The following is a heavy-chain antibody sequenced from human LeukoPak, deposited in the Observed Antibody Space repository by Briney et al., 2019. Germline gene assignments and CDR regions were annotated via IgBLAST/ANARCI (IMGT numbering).Heavy chain of an antibody. CDR3: ARYDYGVTGNFDL. Sequence: SQTLSLTCSVSGGSISSVGYYWSWIRQPPGKGPEWIGYIYHTGSTYYNPSLKSRFTISVDKSKNQFSLKLSSVTAADTAVYYCARYDYGVTGNFDLWGRGTLVTVSS. V-gene: IGHV4-30-2*01. J-gene: IGHJ2*01. CDR1: GGSISSVGYY. CDR2: IYHTGST. D-gene: IGHD4-17*01.